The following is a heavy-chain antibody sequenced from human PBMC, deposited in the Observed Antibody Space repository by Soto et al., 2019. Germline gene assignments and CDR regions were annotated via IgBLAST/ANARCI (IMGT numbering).Heavy chain of an antibody. Sequence: SETLSLTCTVSGGSINNYYWNWIRQPPGKGLEWIAYIYYNGNTDSNPSLEGRVTISLDTPKNQLSLRLSSVTAADTAVYFCARLDGYDHYLDYWGQGALVTVSS. CDR2: IYYNGNT. V-gene: IGHV4-59*08. CDR1: GGSINNYY. J-gene: IGHJ4*02. CDR3: ARLDGYDHYLDY. D-gene: IGHD5-12*01.